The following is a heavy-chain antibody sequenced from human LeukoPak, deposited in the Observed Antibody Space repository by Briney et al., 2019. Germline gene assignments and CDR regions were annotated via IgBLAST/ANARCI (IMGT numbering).Heavy chain of an antibody. J-gene: IGHJ4*02. D-gene: IGHD5-18*01. CDR2: ISGSGGTT. Sequence: GGSLRLSCAASGFTFSSYAMSWVRQAPGKGLEWVSAISGSGGTTYYADSVKGRFTTSRDNSKNTLYLQMNSLRAEDTAVYYCAKDPGILRGYSYGSDYWGQGTLVTVSS. V-gene: IGHV3-23*01. CDR1: GFTFSSYA. CDR3: AKDPGILRGYSYGSDY.